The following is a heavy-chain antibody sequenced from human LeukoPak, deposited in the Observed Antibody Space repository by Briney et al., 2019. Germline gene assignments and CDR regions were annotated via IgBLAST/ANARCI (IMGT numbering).Heavy chain of an antibody. D-gene: IGHD4-17*01. J-gene: IGHJ4*02. CDR2: IYHSGGT. CDR3: PRALTTVTQYYFDY. V-gene: IGHV4-4*02. Sequence: TPSGTLSLTRAVSGGSIRRSNWWSWVRQPPGKGLEWIGEIYHSGGTNYNPSLKSRVNISVDKSKNHFSLKLTSLTPPDRAFYSFPRALTTVTQYYFDYWGQGTLVTVSS. CDR1: GGSIRRSNW.